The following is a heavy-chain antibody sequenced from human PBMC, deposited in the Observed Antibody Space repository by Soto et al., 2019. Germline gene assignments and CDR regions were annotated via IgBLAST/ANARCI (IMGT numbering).Heavy chain of an antibody. CDR3: ARVRLGAPTRYFDY. CDR2: INHSGST. Sequence: SETLSLTCAVYGGSFSGYYWSWIRQPPGKGLEWIGEINHSGSTNYNPSLKSRVTISVDTSKNQFSLYLQIHSLKTEDTAVYYCARVRLGAPTRYFDYWGQGTLVTVSS. CDR1: GGSFSGYY. D-gene: IGHD1-26*01. V-gene: IGHV4-34*01. J-gene: IGHJ4*02.